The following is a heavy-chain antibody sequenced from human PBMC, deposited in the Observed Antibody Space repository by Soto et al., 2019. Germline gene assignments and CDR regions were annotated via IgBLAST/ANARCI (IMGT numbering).Heavy chain of an antibody. Sequence: QVLLQESGPGLMKPSQTLSLTCTVSGLTISSASYYWSWIRQHPGKGREWVGNIYYNGSTYYSPSLKSRVTLWVHTSTNQFSLRLASVTAADTAVYYCARYRISGSWSKFDYWGQGTLVTVSS. V-gene: IGHV4-31*03. CDR1: GLTISSASYY. J-gene: IGHJ4*02. CDR3: ARYRISGSWSKFDY. D-gene: IGHD6-13*01. CDR2: IYYNGST.